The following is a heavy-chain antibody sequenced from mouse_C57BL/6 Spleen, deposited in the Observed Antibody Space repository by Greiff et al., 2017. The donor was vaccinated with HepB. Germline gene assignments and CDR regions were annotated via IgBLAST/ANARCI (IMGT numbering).Heavy chain of an antibody. CDR2: IYPRSGNT. J-gene: IGHJ2*01. CDR1: GYTFTSYG. CDR3: APFITTVVAHFDY. V-gene: IGHV1-81*01. Sequence: VKLMESGAELARPGASVKLSCKASGYTFTSYGISWVKQRTGQGLEWIGEIYPRSGNTYYNEKFKGKATLTADKSSSTAYMELRSLTSEDSAVYFCAPFITTVVAHFDYWGQGTTLTVSS. D-gene: IGHD1-1*01.